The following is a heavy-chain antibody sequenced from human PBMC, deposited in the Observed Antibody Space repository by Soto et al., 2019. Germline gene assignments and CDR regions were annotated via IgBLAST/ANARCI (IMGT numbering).Heavy chain of an antibody. D-gene: IGHD1-1*01. J-gene: IGHJ3*02. CDR2: VHYSGNT. V-gene: IGHV4-59*01. CDR3: ARMNQLAPKRNAFDI. CDR1: GASISSYF. Sequence: PSETLSLTCTVSGASISSYFWTWSRQSPGKGLQWIGYVHYSGNTNYNPSLNSRVTMSVDTSKNQFSLRLTSVTAADTAVYYCARMNQLAPKRNAFDIWGQGTMVTVSS.